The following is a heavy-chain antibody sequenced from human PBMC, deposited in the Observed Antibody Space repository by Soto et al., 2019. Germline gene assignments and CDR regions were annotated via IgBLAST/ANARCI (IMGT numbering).Heavy chain of an antibody. CDR1: GFTLKTYW. CDR3: ARVYDILTSAWLDP. Sequence: PGGSLRLSCAGSGFTLKTYWMSWVRQAPGKGLQWVASINQDGSEKWYVDSVKGRFTISRDDAKNSLYLQMNSLRVEDTAVYYCARVYDILTSAWLDPWGQGTLVTVSS. J-gene: IGHJ5*02. CDR2: INQDGSEK. V-gene: IGHV3-7*03. D-gene: IGHD3-9*01.